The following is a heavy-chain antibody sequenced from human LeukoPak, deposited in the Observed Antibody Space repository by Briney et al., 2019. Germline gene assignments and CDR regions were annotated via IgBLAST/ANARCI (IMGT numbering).Heavy chain of an antibody. CDR1: GFTFSNYA. D-gene: IGHD3-10*01. Sequence: GGSLRLSCAASGFTFSNYAMHWVRQAPGKGLEWVAVISYDGINKYYADSVKGRFTISRDNSKNTLYLQMNSLRAEDTAVYYCARDKWLYYYNSGSVPDYWGQGTLVTVSS. J-gene: IGHJ4*02. CDR3: ARDKWLYYYNSGSVPDY. V-gene: IGHV3-30*04. CDR2: ISYDGINK.